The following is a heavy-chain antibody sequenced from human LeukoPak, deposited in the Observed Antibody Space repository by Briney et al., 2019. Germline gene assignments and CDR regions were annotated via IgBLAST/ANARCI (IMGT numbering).Heavy chain of an antibody. CDR3: AKHLPAYGSGFDY. Sequence: GGSLRLSCAASGFTFDDYAMHWVRQAPGKGLEWVSGIHWNSGTIGYADSVKGRFTISRDNAKSSLYLQMNSLRAEDTALYYCAKHLPAYGSGFDYWGQGTLVTVSS. V-gene: IGHV3-9*01. J-gene: IGHJ4*02. D-gene: IGHD3-10*01. CDR1: GFTFDDYA. CDR2: IHWNSGTI.